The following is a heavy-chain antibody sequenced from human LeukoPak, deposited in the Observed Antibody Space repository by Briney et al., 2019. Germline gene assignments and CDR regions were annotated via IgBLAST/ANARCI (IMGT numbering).Heavy chain of an antibody. J-gene: IGHJ4*02. CDR3: ARPYYDSSAPPYDY. D-gene: IGHD3-22*01. CDR1: GYTFTSYG. V-gene: IGHV1-18*01. CDR2: ISAYNGNT. Sequence: GASVKVSCKASGYTFTSYGISWVRQAPGQGLEWMGWISAYNGNTNYAQKPQGRVTMTTDTSTSTAYMELRSLRSDDAAVYYCARPYYDSSAPPYDYWGQGTPVTVSS.